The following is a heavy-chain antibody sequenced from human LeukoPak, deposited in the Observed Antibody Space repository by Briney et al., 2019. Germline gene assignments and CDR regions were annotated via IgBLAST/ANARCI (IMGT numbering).Heavy chain of an antibody. J-gene: IGHJ5*02. D-gene: IGHD3-22*01. CDR3: ARDSYYYDSSGYSANWFDP. CDR2: ISGSGGST. V-gene: IGHV3-23*01. Sequence: GGSLRLSCAASGFIFSSYAMSWVRQAPGKGLEWVSAISGSGGSTYYADSVKGRFTISRDNAKNSLYLQMNSLRAEDTAVYYCARDSYYYDSSGYSANWFDPWGQGTLVTVSS. CDR1: GFIFSSYA.